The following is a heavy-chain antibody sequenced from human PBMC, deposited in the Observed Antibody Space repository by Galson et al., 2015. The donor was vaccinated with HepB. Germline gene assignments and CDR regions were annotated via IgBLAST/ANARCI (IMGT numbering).Heavy chain of an antibody. J-gene: IGHJ4*02. CDR3: ARDRGNWELQWVFDY. Sequence: SLRLSCAASGFTFSSYGMHWVRQAPGKGLEWVAVIWYDGSNKYYADSVKGRFTISRDNSKNTLYLQMNSLRAEDTAVYYCARDRGNWELQWVFDYWGQGTLVTVSS. V-gene: IGHV3-33*01. CDR1: GFTFSSYG. CDR2: IWYDGSNK. D-gene: IGHD1-26*01.